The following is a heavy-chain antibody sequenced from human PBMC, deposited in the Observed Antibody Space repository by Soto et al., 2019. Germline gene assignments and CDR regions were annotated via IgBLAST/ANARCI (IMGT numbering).Heavy chain of an antibody. CDR2: IYYSGST. CDR3: ARSRRKSTVTDY. J-gene: IGHJ4*02. CDR1: GGSISSGGYY. V-gene: IGHV4-31*03. D-gene: IGHD4-4*01. Sequence: NPSETLSLTCTVSGGSISSGGYYWSWIRQHPGKGLEWIGYIYYSGSTYYNPSLKSRVTISVDTSKNQFSLKLSSVTAADTAVYYCARSRRKSTVTDYWGQGTLVTVSS.